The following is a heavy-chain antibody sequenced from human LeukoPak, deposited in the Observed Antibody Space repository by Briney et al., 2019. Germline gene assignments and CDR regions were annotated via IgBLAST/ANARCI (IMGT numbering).Heavy chain of an antibody. CDR1: GYTFTSYG. V-gene: IGHV1-18*01. CDR3: ARFPLPMGFSDY. Sequence: ASVKVSCKASGYTFTSYGISWVRQAPGQGLEWMGGISAYNGNTNYAQKLQGRVTMTTDTSTSTAYMELRSLRSDDTAVYYCARFPLPMGFSDYWGQGTLVTVSS. CDR2: ISAYNGNT. D-gene: IGHD3-10*01. J-gene: IGHJ4*02.